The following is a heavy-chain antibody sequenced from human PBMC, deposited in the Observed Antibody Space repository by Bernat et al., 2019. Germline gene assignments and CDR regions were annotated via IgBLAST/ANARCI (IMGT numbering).Heavy chain of an antibody. CDR3: ARVNAKMAYYYYGMDV. CDR1: GFTFSSHG. CDR2: IWYDGSNK. V-gene: IGHV3-33*01. D-gene: IGHD2-8*01. Sequence: QVQLVESGGGVVQPGRSLRLSCAASGFTFSSHGMHWVRQAPGKGLEWVAVIWYDGSNKYYADSVKGRFTISRDNSKNTLYLQMNSLRAEDTAVYYCARVNAKMAYYYYGMDVWGQGTTVTVSS. J-gene: IGHJ6*02.